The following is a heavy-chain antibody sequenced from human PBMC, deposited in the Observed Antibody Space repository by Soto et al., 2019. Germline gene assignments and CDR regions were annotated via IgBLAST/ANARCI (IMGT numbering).Heavy chain of an antibody. J-gene: IGHJ3*02. CDR3: ARTYDNSGPNSGGYAFDI. D-gene: IGHD3-22*01. CDR1: GDSISRYY. CDR2: FYNSGST. Sequence: QVQLQESGPGLAKPSETLSLTCTVSGDSISRYYWSWIRQPPGKGLEWIAYFYNSGSTNYNPSLKSRVTIAIDTSKNKFSLKLSSVTAADTAVYYCARTYDNSGPNSGGYAFDIWGQGTMLTVSS. V-gene: IGHV4-59*01.